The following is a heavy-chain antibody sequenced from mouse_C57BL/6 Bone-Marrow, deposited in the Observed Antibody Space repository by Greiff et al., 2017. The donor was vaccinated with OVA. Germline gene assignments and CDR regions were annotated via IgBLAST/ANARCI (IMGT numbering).Heavy chain of an antibody. V-gene: IGHV5-9-1*02. CDR2: ISSGGDYI. CDR1: GFTFSSYA. Sequence: DVQLVESGEGLVKPGGSLKLSCAASGFTFSSYAMSWVRQTPEKRLEWVAYISSGGDYIYYADTVKGRFTISRDNARNTLYLQMSSLKSEDTAMYYCTRDRRGYYYAMDYWGQGTSVTVSS. J-gene: IGHJ4*01. CDR3: TRDRRGYYYAMDY.